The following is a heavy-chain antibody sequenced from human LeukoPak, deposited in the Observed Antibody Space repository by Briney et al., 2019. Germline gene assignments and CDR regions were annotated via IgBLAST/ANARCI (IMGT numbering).Heavy chain of an antibody. CDR3: ARGPCSGGSCCYSYYYYMDV. V-gene: IGHV4-39*01. J-gene: IGHJ6*03. Sequence: SETLSLTCTVSGGSISSSSYYWGWIRQPPGKGLEWVGSIYYSGSTYYNPSLKSRVTISVDTPKNQFSLKPSSVTAADTAVYYCARGPCSGGSCCYSYYYYMDVWGKGTTVTVSS. CDR2: IYYSGST. D-gene: IGHD2-15*01. CDR1: GGSISSSSYY.